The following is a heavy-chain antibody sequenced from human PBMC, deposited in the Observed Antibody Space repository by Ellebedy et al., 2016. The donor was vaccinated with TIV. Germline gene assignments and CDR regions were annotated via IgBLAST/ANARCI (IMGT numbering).Heavy chain of an antibody. CDR1: GGIFSNYP. D-gene: IGHD3-10*01. V-gene: IGHV1-69*06. Sequence: AASVKVSCKTSGGIFSNYPITWVRQAPRQGLEWMGGLIPIFRTTYYGQKFQGRVTITADKSTSTAYMELNNLRTDDTAVYYCAGGYGSQFLWFDPWGQGTLVTVSS. J-gene: IGHJ5*02. CDR2: LIPIFRTT. CDR3: AGGYGSQFLWFDP.